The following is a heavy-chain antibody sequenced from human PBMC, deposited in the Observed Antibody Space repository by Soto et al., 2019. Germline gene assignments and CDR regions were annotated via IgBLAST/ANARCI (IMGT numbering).Heavy chain of an antibody. CDR3: AKSFKLVVQRSGGEY. D-gene: IGHD2-15*01. Sequence: EVQLLESGGGLVQPGGSLRLSCAASGFTFSSYAMRWVRQAPGKGLEWVSAISGSGGSTYYADSVKGRFTISRDNSKNTLYLQMNSLRAEDTAVYYCAKSFKLVVQRSGGEYLGQGNLVTVSA. J-gene: IGHJ4*02. CDR1: GFTFSSYA. CDR2: ISGSGGST. V-gene: IGHV3-23*01.